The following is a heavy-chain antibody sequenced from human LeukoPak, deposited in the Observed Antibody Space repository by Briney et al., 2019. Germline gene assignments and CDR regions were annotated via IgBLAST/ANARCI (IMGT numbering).Heavy chain of an antibody. CDR1: GFTLSNYA. Sequence: PGGSLRLSCAASGFTLSNYAMSWVRQAPGKGLEWVSAISGSGGDTYYADSVKGRFTISRDNSKNTLYLQMNSLRAEDTAVYYCAREGYCTNGVCSHYYYYYMDVWGKGTTVTVSS. D-gene: IGHD2-8*01. CDR3: AREGYCTNGVCSHYYYYYMDV. CDR2: ISGSGGDT. J-gene: IGHJ6*03. V-gene: IGHV3-23*01.